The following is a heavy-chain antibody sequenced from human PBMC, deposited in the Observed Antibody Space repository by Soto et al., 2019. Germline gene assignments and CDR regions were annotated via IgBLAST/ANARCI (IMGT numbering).Heavy chain of an antibody. CDR2: IYSGGYT. CDR1: GFTVSNNY. V-gene: IGHV3-53*01. D-gene: IGHD3-10*01. J-gene: IGHJ4*02. CDR3: ATTRGGGGY. Sequence: EVQLVESGGGLIQPGGSLRLSCAVSGFTVSNNYMSWVRQAPGKGLEGVSVIYSGGYTAYGDSVKGRFTISRDNSKNTLNPKMKCLGADHPGVFYGATTRGGGGYWGQGTLVTVSS.